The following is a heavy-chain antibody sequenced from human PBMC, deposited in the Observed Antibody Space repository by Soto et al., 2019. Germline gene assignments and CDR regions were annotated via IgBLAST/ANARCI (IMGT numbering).Heavy chain of an antibody. J-gene: IGHJ6*04. CDR3: ATVSLGGRDYYYGMDV. CDR1: GGSISSGDYY. Sequence: PSETLSLTCTVSGGSISSGDYYWSWIRQPPGKGLEWIGYIYYSGSTYYNPSLKRRVTISVDTSKNQFSLKLSSVTAADTAVYYCATVSLGGRDYYYGMDVWGKGTKVTVS. CDR2: IYYSGST. D-gene: IGHD3-16*01. V-gene: IGHV4-30-4*01.